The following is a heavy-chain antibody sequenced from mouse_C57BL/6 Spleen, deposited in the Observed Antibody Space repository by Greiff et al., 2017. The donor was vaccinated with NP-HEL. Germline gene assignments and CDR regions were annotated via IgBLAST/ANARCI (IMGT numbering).Heavy chain of an antibody. CDR2: IYPGSGNT. D-gene: IGHD2-3*01. J-gene: IGHJ4*01. CDR1: GYSFTSYY. Sequence: VQLQQSGPELVKPGASVKISCKASGYSFTSYYIHWVKQRPGQGLEWIGWIYPGSGNTKYNEKFKGKATLTAATSSSTAYMQLSSLTSEDAAVYYCARNGYYEAMDYWGQGTSVTVSS. V-gene: IGHV1-66*01. CDR3: ARNGYYEAMDY.